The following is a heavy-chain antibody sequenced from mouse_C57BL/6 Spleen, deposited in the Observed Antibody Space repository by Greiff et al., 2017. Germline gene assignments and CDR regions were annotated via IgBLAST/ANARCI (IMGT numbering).Heavy chain of an antibody. CDR1: GYAFSSSW. CDR2: IYPGDGDT. J-gene: IGHJ2*01. V-gene: IGHV1-82*01. Sequence: QVQLQQSGPELVKPGASVKISCKASGYAFSSSWMNWVKQRPGKGLEWIGRIYPGDGDTNYNGKFKGKATLTADNSSSTAYMQLSSLTSEDSAVYFCAAYYSNYFDYWGQGTTLTVSS. CDR3: AAYYSNYFDY. D-gene: IGHD2-5*01.